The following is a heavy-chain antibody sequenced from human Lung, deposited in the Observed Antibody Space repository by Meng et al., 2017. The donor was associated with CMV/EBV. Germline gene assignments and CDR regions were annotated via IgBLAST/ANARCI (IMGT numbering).Heavy chain of an antibody. J-gene: IGHJ4*02. CDR1: GGSISSRSYY. CDR3: ARHHHSPTFDY. CDR2: VVYSGTT. Sequence: QLKRQGSGPGLVTPSETLSLTCIVPGGSISSRSYYWAWIRQPPGEGLEWIGSVVYSGTTYYTSSLKSRVSISVDTSKNQFSLKLSSVTAADTAVYYCARHHHSPTFDYWGQGTLVTVSS. D-gene: IGHD1-14*01. V-gene: IGHV4-39*01.